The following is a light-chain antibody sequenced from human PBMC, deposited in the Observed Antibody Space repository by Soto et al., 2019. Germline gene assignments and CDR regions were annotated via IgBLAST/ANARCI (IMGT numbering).Light chain of an antibody. V-gene: IGKV1-33*01. CDR1: QDISNY. Sequence: DIQMTQSPSSLSASVGDRVTITCQASQDISNYLNWYQQKPGKAPKLLIYDASNLETGVPSRFSGSGSGTDFTFTISSLQPEDIATYYCPHHTTFGPGTKVDIK. CDR2: DAS. CDR3: PHHTT. J-gene: IGKJ3*01.